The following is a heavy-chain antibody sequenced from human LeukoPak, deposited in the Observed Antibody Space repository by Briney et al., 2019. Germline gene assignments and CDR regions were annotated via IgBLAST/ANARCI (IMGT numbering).Heavy chain of an antibody. CDR1: GGSISSYY. J-gene: IGHJ4*02. D-gene: IGHD3-10*01. V-gene: IGHV4-59*01. CDR3: ARDYGSGSFDY. Sequence: SETLSLTCTVSGGSISSYYWSWIRQPPGKGLEWIGYIYYSGNTNYNPSLKSRVTISVDTSKNQFSLKLSSVTAADTAVYYCARDYGSGSFDYWGQGTLVTVSS. CDR2: IYYSGNT.